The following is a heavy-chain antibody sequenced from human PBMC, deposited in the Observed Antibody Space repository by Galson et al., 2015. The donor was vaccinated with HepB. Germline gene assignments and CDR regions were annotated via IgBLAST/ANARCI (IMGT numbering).Heavy chain of an antibody. CDR2: ISYDGSNK. D-gene: IGHD5-18*01. CDR1: GFSFSSYT. Sequence: SLRLSCAASGFSFSSYTMHWVRQAPGKGLEWVADISYDGSNKNYADSVKGRFTISRDNSKNTLYLQMNSLRIEDTAVYYCARGFDRLQLWLTDVWGQGTTVTVSS. V-gene: IGHV3-30-3*01. J-gene: IGHJ6*02. CDR3: ARGFDRLQLWLTDV.